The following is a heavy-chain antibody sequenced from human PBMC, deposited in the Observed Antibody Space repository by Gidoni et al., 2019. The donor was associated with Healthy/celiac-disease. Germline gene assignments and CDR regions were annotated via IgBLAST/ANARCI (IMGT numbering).Heavy chain of an antibody. D-gene: IGHD1-20*01. J-gene: IGHJ6*02. CDR3: AKDRGLGFELTGTTYGMDV. Sequence: EVQLLESGGGLVQPGGSLRLSCAASGFTFSSYAMSWVRQAPGKGLEWVSAISGSGGSTYYADSVKGRFTISRDNSKNTLYLQMNSLRAEDTAVYYCAKDRGLGFELTGTTYGMDVWGQGTTVTVSS. V-gene: IGHV3-23*01. CDR1: GFTFSSYA. CDR2: ISGSGGST.